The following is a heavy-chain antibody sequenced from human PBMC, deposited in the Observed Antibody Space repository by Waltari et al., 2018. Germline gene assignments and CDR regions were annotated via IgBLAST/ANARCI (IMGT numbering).Heavy chain of an antibody. CDR3: ARMENCSGGSCYSGFYGMDV. D-gene: IGHD2-15*01. CDR1: GGSISSHY. J-gene: IGHJ6*02. Sequence: QVQLQESGPGLVKPSETLSLTCTVSGGSISSHYWSWIRQPPGKGLEWIGYIYYSGSTNHNPSLKSRVTISVDTSKNQFSLKLSSVTAADTAVYYCARMENCSGGSCYSGFYGMDVWGQGTTVTVSS. CDR2: IYYSGST. V-gene: IGHV4-59*11.